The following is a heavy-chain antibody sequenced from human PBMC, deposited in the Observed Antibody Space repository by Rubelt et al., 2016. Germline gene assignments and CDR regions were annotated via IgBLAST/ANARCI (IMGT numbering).Heavy chain of an antibody. V-gene: IGHV1-18*01. J-gene: IGHJ4*02. D-gene: IGHD5-18*01. CDR3: ASGRTAMYYFDY. Sequence: QVQLVQSGAEVKKPGASVKVSCKTSGYIFTNYGITWVRQAPGQGLEWMGWITTYNDNTNYAQNLQGRVTMTTDTSTNTAYMELRSLRSDDTAVYYCASGRTAMYYFDYWGQGTLVTVSS. CDR2: ITTYNDNT. CDR1: GYIFTNYG.